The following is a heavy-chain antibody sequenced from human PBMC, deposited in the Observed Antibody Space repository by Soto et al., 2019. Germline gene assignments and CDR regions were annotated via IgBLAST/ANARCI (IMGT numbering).Heavy chain of an antibody. Sequence: SETLSLTCAVYGGSFSGYYRSWIRQPPGKGLEWIGEINHSGSTNYNPSLKSRVTISVDTSKNQFSLKLSSVTAADTAVYYCARERGSSWYKAPFDYWGQGTLVTVSS. D-gene: IGHD6-13*01. CDR2: INHSGST. CDR1: GGSFSGYY. CDR3: ARERGSSWYKAPFDY. V-gene: IGHV4-34*01. J-gene: IGHJ4*02.